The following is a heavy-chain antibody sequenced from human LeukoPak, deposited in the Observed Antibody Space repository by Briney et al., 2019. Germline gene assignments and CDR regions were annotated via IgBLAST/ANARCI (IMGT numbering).Heavy chain of an antibody. CDR2: INHSGST. D-gene: IGHD5-18*01. Sequence: SETLSLTCAVYGGSFSGYYWSWIRQPPGKGLEWIGEINHSGSTNYNPSLKSRVTISVDTSKNQFSLKLSSATAADTAVYYCARGRYSYGSYNWFDPWGQGTLVTVSS. CDR3: ARGRYSYGSYNWFDP. J-gene: IGHJ5*02. V-gene: IGHV4-34*01. CDR1: GGSFSGYY.